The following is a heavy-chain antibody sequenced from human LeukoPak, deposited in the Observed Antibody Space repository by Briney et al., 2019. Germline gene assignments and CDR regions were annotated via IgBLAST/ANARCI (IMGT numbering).Heavy chain of an antibody. J-gene: IGHJ4*02. CDR3: ARDNSGVFDY. V-gene: IGHV4-31*03. CDR2: IYYTGTT. Sequence: NPSGTLSLTCTVAGGFISSGGYYWSWIRQFPGESLEWIGYIYYTGTTYYNPSLKTRVTLSVDTSKNQFSLRLSSVTAADTAVYYCARDNSGVFDYWGQGTLVTVSS. CDR1: GGFISSGGYY. D-gene: IGHD3-10*01.